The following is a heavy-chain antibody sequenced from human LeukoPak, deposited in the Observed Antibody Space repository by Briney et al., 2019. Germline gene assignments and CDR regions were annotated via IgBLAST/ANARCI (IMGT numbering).Heavy chain of an antibody. CDR3: ARDTAMDQGAFDI. D-gene: IGHD5-18*01. CDR2: IIPIYGTA. CDR1: GGTFSYYA. J-gene: IGHJ3*02. Sequence: ASVKVSCKASGGTFSYYAISWERRARGQGLEWMGGIIPIYGTANYAQKFQGRVTITADESTSTAYMELSSLRSEDTAVYYCARDTAMDQGAFDIWGQGTLVTVSS. V-gene: IGHV1-69*13.